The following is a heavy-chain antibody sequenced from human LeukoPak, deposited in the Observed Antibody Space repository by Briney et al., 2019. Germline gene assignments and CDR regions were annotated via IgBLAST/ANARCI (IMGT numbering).Heavy chain of an antibody. CDR3: AKRPSDYGDYVTYFDY. CDR2: ISDDGRNK. D-gene: IGHD4-17*01. Sequence: PGGSLRLSCAASGFSFISYGMHWVRPAPGKGLEWVGAISDDGRNKKYADSVKGRFTISRDNSKDTLYLQMNSLRDEDTAVYYCAKRPSDYGDYVTYFDYWGQGTLVTVSS. CDR1: GFSFISYG. V-gene: IGHV3-30*18. J-gene: IGHJ4*02.